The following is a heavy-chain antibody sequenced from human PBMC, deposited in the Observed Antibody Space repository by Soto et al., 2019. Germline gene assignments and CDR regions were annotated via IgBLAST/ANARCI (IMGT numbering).Heavy chain of an antibody. V-gene: IGHV1-69*13. CDR2: IIPIFGTA. D-gene: IGHD3-10*01. CDR1: GGTFSSYA. Sequence: ASVRVSCKASGGTFSSYAISWVRQAPGQGLEWMGGIIPIFGTANYAQKFQGRVTITADESTSTAYMELSSLRSEDTAVYYCAREDDGSGSRVAVFDYWGQGTLVTVSS. CDR3: AREDDGSGSRVAVFDY. J-gene: IGHJ4*02.